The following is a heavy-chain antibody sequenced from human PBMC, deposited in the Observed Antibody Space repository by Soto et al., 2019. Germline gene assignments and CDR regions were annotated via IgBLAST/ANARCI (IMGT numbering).Heavy chain of an antibody. V-gene: IGHV5-51*01. CDR3: ARQGGPGIAVAGTPPSYYYYGMDV. CDR2: IYPGDSDT. Sequence: PGESLESSCKGSGYSFTSYWIGWVRQMPGKGLEWMGVIYPGDSDTRYSPSFQGQVTISADKSISTAYLQWSSLKASDTAMYYCARQGGPGIAVAGTPPSYYYYGMDVWGQGTTVTVSS. CDR1: GYSFTSYW. J-gene: IGHJ6*02. D-gene: IGHD6-19*01.